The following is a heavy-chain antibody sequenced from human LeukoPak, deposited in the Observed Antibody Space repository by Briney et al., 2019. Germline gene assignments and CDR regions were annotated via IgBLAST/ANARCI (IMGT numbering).Heavy chain of an antibody. J-gene: IGHJ4*02. CDR2: ISHNGNT. D-gene: IGHD2-2*01. V-gene: IGHV4-59*12. CDR1: GDSINKYF. Sequence: PSETLSLTCTVSGDSINKYFWSWLRQSPGKGPEWLGYISHNGNTNYYPSLKSRVTMSVDTSKNQFSLKLSSVTAADTAVYYCARVGDCSSTSCYLDYWGQGTLVTVSS. CDR3: ARVGDCSSTSCYLDY.